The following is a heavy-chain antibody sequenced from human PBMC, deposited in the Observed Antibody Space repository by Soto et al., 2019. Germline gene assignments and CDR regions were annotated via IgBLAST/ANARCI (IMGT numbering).Heavy chain of an antibody. Sequence: EVVLVESGGGLVQPGGSLRLSCAASGFSLIPYWMSWVRQAPGKGLEWVSNIKQDGSERNYVNSVKGRFTISRDNGKNSVYLEMNSLRAEDTAVYYCVRGGVHYYDNSFDHWGQGTLVTVSS. CDR3: VRGGVHYYDNSFDH. V-gene: IGHV3-7*03. CDR1: GFSLIPYW. J-gene: IGHJ5*02. D-gene: IGHD3-22*01. CDR2: IKQDGSER.